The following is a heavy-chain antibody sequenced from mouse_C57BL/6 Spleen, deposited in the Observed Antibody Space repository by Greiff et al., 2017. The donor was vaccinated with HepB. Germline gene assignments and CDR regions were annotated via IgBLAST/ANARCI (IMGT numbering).Heavy chain of an antibody. CDR1: GYTFTSYG. D-gene: IGHD1-1*01. V-gene: IGHV1-81*01. J-gene: IGHJ2*01. CDR2: IYPRSGNT. CDR3: ARIITTVVDPYYFDY. Sequence: QVQLKESGAELARPGASVKLSCKASGYTFTSYGISWVTQRTGQGLEWIGEIYPRSGNTYYNEKLKGKATLTADKSSSTAYMELRSLTSEDSAVYFCARIITTVVDPYYFDYWGQGTTLTVSS.